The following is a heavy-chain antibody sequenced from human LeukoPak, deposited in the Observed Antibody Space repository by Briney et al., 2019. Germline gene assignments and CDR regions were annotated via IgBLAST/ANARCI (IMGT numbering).Heavy chain of an antibody. CDR3: ARDSFVVVPAAPGYYYYYGMDV. J-gene: IGHJ6*02. Sequence: VASVKVSCKASGGTFSSYAISWVRQAPGQGLEWMGGIIPIFGTANYAQKFQGRVTITADESTSTAYMELSSLRSEDTAVYYCARDSFVVVPAAPGYYYYYGMDVWGQGTTVTVSS. V-gene: IGHV1-69*01. CDR1: GGTFSSYA. D-gene: IGHD2-2*01. CDR2: IIPIFGTA.